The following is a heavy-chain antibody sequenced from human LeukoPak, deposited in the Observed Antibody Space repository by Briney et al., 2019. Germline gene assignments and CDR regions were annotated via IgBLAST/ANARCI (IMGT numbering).Heavy chain of an antibody. D-gene: IGHD3-9*01. CDR1: GYTLTELS. CDR2: FDPEDGET. Sequence: ASVKVSCKVSGYTLTELSMHWVRQAPGKGLEWMGGFDPEDGETIYAQKFQGRVTMTEVTSTDTAYMELSSLRSEDTAVYYCATYRNELRYFDWLSNYYYYGMDVWGQGTTVTVSS. J-gene: IGHJ6*02. CDR3: ATYRNELRYFDWLSNYYYYGMDV. V-gene: IGHV1-24*01.